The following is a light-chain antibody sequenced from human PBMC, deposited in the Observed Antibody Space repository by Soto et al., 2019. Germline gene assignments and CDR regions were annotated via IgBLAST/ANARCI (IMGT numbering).Light chain of an antibody. CDR2: AVS. CDR1: SSDVGGYNY. CDR3: SSYTSSSSVV. Sequence: QSALTQPASVSGSPGQSITISCTGTSSDVGGYNYVSWYQQHPGKAPKLMIYAVSNRPAGVSNRFSGSKSGNTASLTISGLQAEDEAAYYCSSYTSSSSVVFGGGTKLTVL. J-gene: IGLJ2*01. V-gene: IGLV2-14*01.